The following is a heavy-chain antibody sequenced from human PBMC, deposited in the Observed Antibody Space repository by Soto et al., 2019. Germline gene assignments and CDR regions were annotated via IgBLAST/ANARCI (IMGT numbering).Heavy chain of an antibody. CDR2: ISTYSDDI. CDR1: GYPFTSYG. V-gene: IGHV1-18*04. CDR3: VRGYSGSYNFDY. J-gene: IGHJ4*02. Sequence: GXSVKVSCPALGYPFTSYGIAWVRQAPGQGLEWMGWISTYSDDIKYAQTLQGRVTMTTDTSTRTASMELRSLTSDDTAVYYCVRGYSGSYNFDYWGQGTLVTVSS. D-gene: IGHD1-26*01.